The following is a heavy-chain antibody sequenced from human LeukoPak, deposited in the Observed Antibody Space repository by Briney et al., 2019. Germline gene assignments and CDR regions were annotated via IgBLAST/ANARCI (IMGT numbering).Heavy chain of an antibody. CDR1: GFTFSSYG. V-gene: IGHV3-30*02. Sequence: GGSLRLSXAASGFTFSSYGMHWVRQAPGKGLEWVAVIRYDGSNKYYADSVKGRFTISRDNSKNTLYLQMNSLRAEDTAVYYCAKDMYYDFWSGYPDYWGQGTLVTVSS. CDR3: AKDMYYDFWSGYPDY. J-gene: IGHJ4*02. D-gene: IGHD3-3*01. CDR2: IRYDGSNK.